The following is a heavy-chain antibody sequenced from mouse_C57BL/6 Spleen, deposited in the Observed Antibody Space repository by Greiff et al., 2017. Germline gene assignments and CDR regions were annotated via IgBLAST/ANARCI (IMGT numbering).Heavy chain of an antibody. J-gene: IGHJ3*01. Sequence: QVQLQQSGPELVKPGASVKISCKASGYSFTSSYIHWVKQRPGQGLEWIGWIYPGSGNTKYNEKFKGKATLTADTSSSTAYMQLSSLTSEDSAVYYCARSVYDYDEAYWGQGTLVTVSA. CDR3: ARSVYDYDEAY. D-gene: IGHD2-4*01. CDR2: IYPGSGNT. V-gene: IGHV1-66*01. CDR1: GYSFTSSY.